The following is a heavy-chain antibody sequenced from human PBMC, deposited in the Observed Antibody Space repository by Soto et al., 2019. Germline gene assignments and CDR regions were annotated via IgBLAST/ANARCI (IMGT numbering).Heavy chain of an antibody. D-gene: IGHD3-16*01. CDR2: IDTAGDT. Sequence: SGGSLRLSCAASGFTFSRYDMHWVRQATGKGLEWVSAIDTAGDTYYPGSVKGRFTISRENAKNSFYLQMNSLRAGDTAVYYCARDGGLRYGMDVWGQGTTVTVSS. V-gene: IGHV3-13*01. CDR1: GFTFSRYD. J-gene: IGHJ6*02. CDR3: ARDGGLRYGMDV.